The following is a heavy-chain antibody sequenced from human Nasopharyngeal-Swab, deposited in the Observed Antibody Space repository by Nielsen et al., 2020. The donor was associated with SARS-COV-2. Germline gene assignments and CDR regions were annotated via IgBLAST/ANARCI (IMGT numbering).Heavy chain of an antibody. CDR2: ISSCCSTT. CDR1: GFTFRAFY. Sequence: GESLKISCEASGFTFRAFYMSWIRQAPGKGLEWVSYISSCCSTTYYADSVKGRFTISRDNAKSSLYLQMNSLRDEDTAVYYCVRARRFYGDYNTEAVSWGQGTLVTVSS. D-gene: IGHD4-17*01. CDR3: VRARRFYGDYNTEAVS. J-gene: IGHJ5*02. V-gene: IGHV3-11*04.